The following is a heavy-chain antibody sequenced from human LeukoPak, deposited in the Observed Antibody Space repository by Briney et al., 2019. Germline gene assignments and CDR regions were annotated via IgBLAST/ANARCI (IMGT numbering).Heavy chain of an antibody. D-gene: IGHD3-16*02. V-gene: IGHV1-2*02. J-gene: IGHJ4*02. CDR3: ARVQEYYDYVWGSYRPNYFDY. CDR2: INPNSGGT. Sequence: ASVKVSCKVSGYTLTELSMHWVRQAPGKGLEWMGWINPNSGGTNYAQKFQGRVTMPRDPSTSTVHMELSSLRSEDTAVYYCARVQEYYDYVWGSYRPNYFDYWGQGTLVTVSS. CDR1: GYTLTELS.